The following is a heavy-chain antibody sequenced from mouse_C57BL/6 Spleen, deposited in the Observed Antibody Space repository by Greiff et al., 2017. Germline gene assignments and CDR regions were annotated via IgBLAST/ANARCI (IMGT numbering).Heavy chain of an antibody. CDR2: INPGSGGT. CDR1: GYAFTNYL. D-gene: IGHD1-1*01. V-gene: IGHV1-54*01. Sequence: QVQLQQSGAELVRPGTSVKVSCKASGYAFTNYLIEWVKQRPGQGLEWIGVINPGSGGTNYNEKFKGKATLTADKSSSTAYMQLSSLTSEDSAVYFCERFDYYGSSYYAMDYWGQGTSVTVSS. CDR3: ERFDYYGSSYYAMDY. J-gene: IGHJ4*01.